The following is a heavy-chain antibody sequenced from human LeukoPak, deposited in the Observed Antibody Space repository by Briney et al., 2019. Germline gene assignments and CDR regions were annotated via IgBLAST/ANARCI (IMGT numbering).Heavy chain of an antibody. CDR3: ARGRVVSSSYYYYYMDA. J-gene: IGHJ6*03. CDR2: IYTSGST. Sequence: SETLSLTCTVSGGSISSYYWSWIRQPPGKGLEWIGYIYTSGSTNYNPSLKSRVTISVDTSKNQFSLKLSSVTAADTAVYYCARGRVVSSSYYYYYMDAWGKGTTVTVSS. D-gene: IGHD6-6*01. CDR1: GGSISSYY. V-gene: IGHV4-4*09.